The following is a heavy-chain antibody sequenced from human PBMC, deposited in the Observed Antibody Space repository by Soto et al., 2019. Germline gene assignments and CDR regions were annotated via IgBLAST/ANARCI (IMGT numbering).Heavy chain of an antibody. CDR1: GDSVSSNSAA. CDR2: TYYRSKWYN. V-gene: IGHV6-1*01. Sequence: PSQTLSLTFAISGDSVSSNSAAWNWIRQSPSRGLEWLGRTYYRSKWYNYYAVSVKSRITSDPDTSKNQFSLQLNSVTPEDTAVYYCARDGGAQYQLLPQGYYYGMDVWGQGTTVTVSS. D-gene: IGHD2-2*01. CDR3: ARDGGAQYQLLPQGYYYGMDV. J-gene: IGHJ6*02.